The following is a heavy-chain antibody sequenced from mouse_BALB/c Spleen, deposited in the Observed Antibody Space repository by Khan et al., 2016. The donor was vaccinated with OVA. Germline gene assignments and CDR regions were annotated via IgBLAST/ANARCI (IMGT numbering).Heavy chain of an antibody. CDR2: IDPFSGGS. CDR3: TRHGYVAWFTY. J-gene: IGHJ3*01. CDR1: GYSFTSYY. D-gene: IGHD2-2*01. V-gene: IGHV1-31*01. Sequence: VQLQQSGPELMKPGASVKISCKASGYSFTSYYIHWVMQRHGESLEWIGYIDPFSGGSTYNQKFKVKATLTVEKSSSTAYIHLSNLTSEAAAVDYCTRHGYVAWFTYWGQGTLVTVSA.